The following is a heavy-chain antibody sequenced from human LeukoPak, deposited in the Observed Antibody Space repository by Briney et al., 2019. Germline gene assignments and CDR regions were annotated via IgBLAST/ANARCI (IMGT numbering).Heavy chain of an antibody. CDR2: IPVSGDPT. CDR1: GLAFSRYA. CDR3: ARGLAAAPLDY. J-gene: IGHJ4*02. D-gene: IGHD6-13*01. V-gene: IGHV3-21*04. Sequence: GGSLRLSCAASGLAFSRYAMTWVRQAPGKGLEWVSSIPVSGDPTYYADSVKGRFTISRDNAKNSLYLQMNSLRAEDTAVYYCARGLAAAPLDYWGQGTLVTVSS.